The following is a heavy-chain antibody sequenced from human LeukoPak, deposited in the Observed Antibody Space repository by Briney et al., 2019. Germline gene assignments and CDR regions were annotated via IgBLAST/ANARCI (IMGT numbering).Heavy chain of an antibody. V-gene: IGHV4-31*03. CDR2: IYYSGST. J-gene: IGHJ4*02. Sequence: SETLSLTCTVSGGSISSGGYYWRWIRQHPGKGLEWIGYIYYSGSTYYNPSLKSRVTISVDTSKNQFSLKLSSVTAADTAVYYCARVDSSAGSLDYWGQGTLVTVSS. CDR1: GGSISSGGYY. D-gene: IGHD6-6*01. CDR3: ARVDSSAGSLDY.